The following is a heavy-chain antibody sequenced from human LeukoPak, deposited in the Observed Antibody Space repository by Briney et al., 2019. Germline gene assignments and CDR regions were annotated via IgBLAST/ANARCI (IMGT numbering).Heavy chain of an antibody. Sequence: PSETLTLTCAVSGDSISYSYWSWMRQPPGKGPERIGYIYYTGSTKNIGGNTDNPSLKSRVTMSVDTSKNQISLKLTSVTAADTAVYYCARRKVATSGTWWFDPWGQGTLVTVSS. CDR3: ARRKVATSGTWWFDP. CDR1: GDSISYSY. J-gene: IGHJ5*02. D-gene: IGHD6-13*01. CDR2: IYYTGST. V-gene: IGHV4-59*08.